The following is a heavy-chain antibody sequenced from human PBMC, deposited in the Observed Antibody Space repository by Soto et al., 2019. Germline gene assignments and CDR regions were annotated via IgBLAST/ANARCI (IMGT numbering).Heavy chain of an antibody. V-gene: IGHV3-30*04. Sequence: QVQLVESGGGVVHPGRCLRVSCAASGVTFGDYTMHWVRQAPGKGLEWVALISDDGSQEYYADPVKGRFTISRDSSKNTLYLQINSLRNEDTAVYHCTGAKSSSWHNSDYWGQGTLVTVSS. CDR1: GVTFGDYT. CDR2: ISDDGSQE. CDR3: TGAKSSSWHNSDY. D-gene: IGHD6-13*01. J-gene: IGHJ4*02.